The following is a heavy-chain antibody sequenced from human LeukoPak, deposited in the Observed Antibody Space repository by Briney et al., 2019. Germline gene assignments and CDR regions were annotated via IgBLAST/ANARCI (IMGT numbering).Heavy chain of an antibody. J-gene: IGHJ4*02. Sequence: SVKVSCKASGGTFSSYALSWVRQAPGQGLEWMGGIIPIFGTANYAQKFQGRLTITTDESTSTAYMELSSLRSEDTAVYYCAAYNYDNSGYYRTDYWGQGTLVTVSS. D-gene: IGHD3-22*01. CDR1: GGTFSSYA. CDR2: IIPIFGTA. V-gene: IGHV1-69*05. CDR3: AAYNYDNSGYYRTDY.